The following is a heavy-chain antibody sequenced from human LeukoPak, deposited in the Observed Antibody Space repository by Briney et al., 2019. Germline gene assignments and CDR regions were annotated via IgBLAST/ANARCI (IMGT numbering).Heavy chain of an antibody. J-gene: IGHJ6*03. Sequence: SETLSLTCTVSGGSISSDNWWGWVRPPPGKGLEWIAEIHHSGGTNYNPSLKSRVGISIDKSNNQYSLNLNSVTAADTAIYYCARPFYYYIDVWGKGTTVTVSS. V-gene: IGHV4-4*02. CDR3: ARPFYYYIDV. CDR2: IHHSGGT. CDR1: GGSISSDNW.